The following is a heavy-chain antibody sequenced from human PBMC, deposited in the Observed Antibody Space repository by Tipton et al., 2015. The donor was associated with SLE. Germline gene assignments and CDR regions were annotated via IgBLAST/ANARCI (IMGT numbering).Heavy chain of an antibody. Sequence: LSLTCNVSGYSISSGYYWGWVRQAPGKGLEWVAVIWYDGSNKYYADSVKGRFTISRDNAKNSLYLQMNGLRAEDTAVYYCARDPTSSSWSPRIDYWGQGTLVTVSS. CDR2: IWYDGSNK. CDR1: GYSISSGYY. CDR3: ARDPTSSSWSPRIDY. V-gene: IGHV3-33*08. J-gene: IGHJ4*02. D-gene: IGHD6-13*01.